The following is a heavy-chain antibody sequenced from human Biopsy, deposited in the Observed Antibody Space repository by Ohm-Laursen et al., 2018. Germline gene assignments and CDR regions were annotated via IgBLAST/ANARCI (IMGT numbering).Heavy chain of an antibody. V-gene: IGHV4-61*01. CDR1: GDSLTSGPEN. CDR2: IYSGGNT. D-gene: IGHD6-19*01. CDR3: ARGRRTSGWPYFDN. Sequence: TLSLTCTVSGDSLTSGPENWSWIRQSPGQGLEYIGFIYSGGNTNYNPSLKNRVTMSVDTSKNQFYLKLYSVTTADTAVYYCARGRRTSGWPYFDNWGQGALVIVSP. J-gene: IGHJ4*02.